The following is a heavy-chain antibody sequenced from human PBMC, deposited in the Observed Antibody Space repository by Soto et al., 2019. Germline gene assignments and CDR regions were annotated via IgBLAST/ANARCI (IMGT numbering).Heavy chain of an antibody. V-gene: IGHV1-3*01. D-gene: IGHD6-13*01. CDR3: ARLRSIAAAVLLDY. Sequence: QVQLVQSGAEVKKPGASVKVSCKASGYTFTSYAMHWVRQAPGQRLEWMGWINAGNGNTKYSQKFQGRVTITRDTSASTAYMELSSLRSEDTAVYYCARLRSIAAAVLLDYWGQGTLVTVSS. J-gene: IGHJ4*02. CDR1: GYTFTSYA. CDR2: INAGNGNT.